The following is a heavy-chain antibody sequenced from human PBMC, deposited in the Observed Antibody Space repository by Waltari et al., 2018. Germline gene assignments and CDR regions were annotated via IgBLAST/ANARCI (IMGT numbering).Heavy chain of an antibody. Sequence: QVQLVQSGAEVKKPGASVKVSCKASGYTFTSYYMHWVRQAPGQGLEWMGIINPSGGSTSYERKCHGRVTMTRDTSTSTVYMVLSSLRSEDTAVYYCGTSPYYYYGMDVWGQGTTVTVSS. J-gene: IGHJ6*02. V-gene: IGHV1-46*03. CDR3: GTSPYYYYGMDV. CDR2: INPSGGST. CDR1: GYTFTSYY.